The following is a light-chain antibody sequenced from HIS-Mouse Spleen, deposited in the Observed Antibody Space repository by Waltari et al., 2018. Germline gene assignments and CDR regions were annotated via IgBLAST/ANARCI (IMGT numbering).Light chain of an antibody. V-gene: IGLV3-25*03. CDR3: QSADSSGTYVV. Sequence: SYELTQPPSVSVSPGQTARITCSGDALPKQYAYWYQQKPGQPAVLMIYKDSARPSGLPERFSGSRSGTTVTLTISGGQAEDEADYYCQSADSSGTYVVFGGGTKLTVL. CDR1: ALPKQY. CDR2: KDS. J-gene: IGLJ2*01.